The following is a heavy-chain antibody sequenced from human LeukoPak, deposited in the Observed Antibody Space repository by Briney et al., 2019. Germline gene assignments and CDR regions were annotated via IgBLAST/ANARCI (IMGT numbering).Heavy chain of an antibody. CDR2: ISWNSVNI. D-gene: IGHD7-27*01. Sequence: GGSLRLSCAASGFTFDDYAMHWVRQAPGRGLEWVSGISWNSVNIGYADSVKGRFTISRDNAKNTLYLQMNSLRTEDTALYYCAKAEGLTGIRRNPNYFYGMDVWGQGTTVTVSS. J-gene: IGHJ6*02. V-gene: IGHV3-9*01. CDR1: GFTFDDYA. CDR3: AKAEGLTGIRRNPNYFYGMDV.